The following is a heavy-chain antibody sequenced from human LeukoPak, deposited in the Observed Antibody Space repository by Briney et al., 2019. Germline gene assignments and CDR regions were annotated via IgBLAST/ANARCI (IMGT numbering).Heavy chain of an antibody. CDR3: AKDQAYYGSGVDY. J-gene: IGHJ4*02. CDR1: GFTFSAHY. Sequence: PGGSLRLSCAASGFTFSAHYMSWIRQSPGKGLEWLSYISGNGGDTNYADSVRGRITISRDNAKNSLFLQMSSLRAEDTAIYYCAKDQAYYGSGVDYWGQGTLVTVSS. D-gene: IGHD3-10*01. V-gene: IGHV3-11*05. CDR2: ISGNGGDT.